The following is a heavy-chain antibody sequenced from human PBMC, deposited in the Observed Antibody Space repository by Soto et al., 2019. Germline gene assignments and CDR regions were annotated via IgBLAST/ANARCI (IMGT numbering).Heavy chain of an antibody. Sequence: KTSETLSLTCAVYGGSFSGYYWSWIRQPPGKGLEWIGEINHSGSTNYNPSLKSRVTISVDTSKNQFSLKLSSVTAADTAVYYCARVRYFDWLLYRKRGAFDIWGQGTMVTVSS. D-gene: IGHD3-9*01. V-gene: IGHV4-34*01. CDR1: GGSFSGYY. CDR3: ARVRYFDWLLYRKRGAFDI. CDR2: INHSGST. J-gene: IGHJ3*02.